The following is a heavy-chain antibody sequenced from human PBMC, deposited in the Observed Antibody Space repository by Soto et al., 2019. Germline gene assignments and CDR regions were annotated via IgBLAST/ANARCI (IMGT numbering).Heavy chain of an antibody. Sequence: SETLSLTCAVSGGSIRSGGYSWSWIRQPPGKGLEWIGYIYHSGSTYYNPSLKSRVTISVDRSKNQFSLKLSSVTAADTAVYYCASSRGYGYFDYWGQGTLVTVSS. CDR1: GGSIRSGGYS. CDR3: ASSRGYGYFDY. V-gene: IGHV4-30-2*01. J-gene: IGHJ4*02. D-gene: IGHD5-18*01. CDR2: IYHSGST.